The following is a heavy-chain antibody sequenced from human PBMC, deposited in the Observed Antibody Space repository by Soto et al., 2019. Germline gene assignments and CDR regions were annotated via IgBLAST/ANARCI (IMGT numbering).Heavy chain of an antibody. D-gene: IGHD3-3*01. V-gene: IGHV4-4*07. CDR3: ARGGQDFWSGPFDY. CDR1: VGSIINYF. J-gene: IGHJ4*02. CDR2: IDNSGST. Sequence: SETLSLTCTVPVGSIINYFCNWIRQPAGKGLEWIGRIDNSGSTNYNPSLKSRITMSADTSRNQFSLKLNSVTAADTAVYYCARGGQDFWSGPFDYWGQGALVTVSS.